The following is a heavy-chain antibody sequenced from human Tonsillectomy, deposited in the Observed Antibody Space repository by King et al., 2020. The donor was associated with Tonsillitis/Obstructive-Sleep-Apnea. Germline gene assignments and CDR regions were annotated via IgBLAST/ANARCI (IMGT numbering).Heavy chain of an antibody. CDR2: ISSSGSTI. CDR3: ARDVSGVGATPDY. Sequence: EVQLVESGGGLVQPGGSLRLSCAASGFTFSNYEMNWVRQAPGKGLEWVSYISSSGSTIYYADSVKGRFTISRDNARSSVYLQMSSLRADDTAVYYCARDVSGVGATPDYWGQGTLVTVSS. D-gene: IGHD1-26*01. V-gene: IGHV3-48*03. J-gene: IGHJ4*02. CDR1: GFTFSNYE.